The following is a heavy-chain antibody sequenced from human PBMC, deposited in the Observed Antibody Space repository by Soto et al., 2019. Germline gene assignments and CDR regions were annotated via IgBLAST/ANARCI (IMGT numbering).Heavy chain of an antibody. CDR1: GFTFSDYG. Sequence: QVHLVESGGGVVQPGGSLRLSCAGSGFTFSDYGMHWVRQAPGKGLEWVAVLWYDGSGEYYTDSVRGRFTISRVNSKNTLYLQMNNLRDEDTGVYYCARDSVRFLEHRSKAYFDYWGQGTRVTVSS. J-gene: IGHJ4*02. CDR3: ARDSVRFLEHRSKAYFDY. D-gene: IGHD3-3*01. V-gene: IGHV3-33*08. CDR2: LWYDGSGE.